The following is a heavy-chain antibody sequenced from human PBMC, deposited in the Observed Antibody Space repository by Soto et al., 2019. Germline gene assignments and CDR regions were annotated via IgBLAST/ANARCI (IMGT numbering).Heavy chain of an antibody. CDR1: GFTFSSYS. V-gene: IGHV3-21*01. CDR2: ISSSSSYI. CDR3: ARDYDSSGYDY. D-gene: IGHD3-22*01. J-gene: IGHJ4*02. Sequence: EVQLVESGGGLVKPGGSLRLSCAASGFTFSSYSMNWVRQATGKGLEWVSSISSSSSYIYYADSVKGRFTISRDNAKNSLYLQMTRLRAESTAVYYCARDYDSSGYDYWCQGTLVTVSS.